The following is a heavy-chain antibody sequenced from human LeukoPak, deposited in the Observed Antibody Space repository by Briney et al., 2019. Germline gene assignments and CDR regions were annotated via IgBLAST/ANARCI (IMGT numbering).Heavy chain of an antibody. CDR3: ARDIGEVGAKFNYYYYGMDV. J-gene: IGHJ6*02. V-gene: IGHV1-46*01. D-gene: IGHD1-26*01. CDR1: GYTFTSYY. CDR2: INPSGGST. Sequence: GASVKVSCKASGYTFTSYYMHWVRQAPGQGLEWMGIINPSGGSTSYAQKFQGRVTMTTDTSTSTAYMELRSLRSDDTAVYYCARDIGEVGAKFNYYYYGMDVWGQGTTVTVSS.